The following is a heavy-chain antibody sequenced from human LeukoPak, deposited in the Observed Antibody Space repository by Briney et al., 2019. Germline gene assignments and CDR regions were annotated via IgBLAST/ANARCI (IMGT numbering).Heavy chain of an antibody. CDR2: INPSGGST. CDR1: GFTFSRYY. V-gene: IGHV1-46*01. D-gene: IGHD3-22*01. Sequence: ASVKVSCKASGFTFSRYYVHWVRQAPGQGLEWMGIINPSGGSTTYAQNFQGRVTMTRDTSTSTVYMELSSLRSEDTAVYYCARGYYDSSGYYKNWGQGTLVTVSS. J-gene: IGHJ4*02. CDR3: ARGYYDSSGYYKN.